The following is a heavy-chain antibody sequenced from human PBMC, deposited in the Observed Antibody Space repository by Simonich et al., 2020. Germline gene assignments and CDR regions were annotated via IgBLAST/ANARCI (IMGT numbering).Heavy chain of an antibody. CDR3: ARATRIAAAGYFDY. V-gene: IGHV4-38-2*01. J-gene: IGHJ4*02. CDR1: GYSISSGYY. CDR2: IYHSGST. D-gene: IGHD6-13*01. Sequence: QVQLQESGPGLVKPSETLSLPCAVSGYSISSGYYWGWIRQPPGKGLEWIGSIYHSGSTYYNPSLKSRVTISVDTSKNQFSLKLSSVTAADTAGYYCARATRIAAAGYFDYWGQGTLVTVSS.